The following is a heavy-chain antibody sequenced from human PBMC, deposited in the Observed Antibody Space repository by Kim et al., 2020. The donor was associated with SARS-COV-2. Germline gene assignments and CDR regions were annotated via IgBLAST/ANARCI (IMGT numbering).Heavy chain of an antibody. CDR1: GDSITSGGHY. CDR3: TRDPRYCFGGSCPRIYASDI. Sequence: SETLSLTCTVSGDSITSGGHYWSWIRQHPGKGLEWIGYIYYSGTTYYNPSLQSRVTISLDTSKNQLSLKLTSVTAADTAMYYCTRDPRYCFGGSCPRIYASDIWSQGTMVTVSS. V-gene: IGHV4-31*03. D-gene: IGHD2-15*01. J-gene: IGHJ3*02. CDR2: IYYSGTT.